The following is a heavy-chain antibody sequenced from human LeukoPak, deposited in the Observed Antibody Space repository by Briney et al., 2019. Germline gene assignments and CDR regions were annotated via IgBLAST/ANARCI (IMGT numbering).Heavy chain of an antibody. J-gene: IGHJ5*02. D-gene: IGHD6-13*01. V-gene: IGHV4-59*08. CDR1: GGSISSYY. CDR2: IYYSGST. Sequence: SETLSLTCTVSGGSISSYYWSWIRQPPGKGLEWIGYIYYSGSTNYNPSLKSRVTISVDTSKNQFSLKLSSVTAADTAVYYCARQGYSSSWERNWFDPWGQGTLVTVSS. CDR3: ARQGYSSSWERNWFDP.